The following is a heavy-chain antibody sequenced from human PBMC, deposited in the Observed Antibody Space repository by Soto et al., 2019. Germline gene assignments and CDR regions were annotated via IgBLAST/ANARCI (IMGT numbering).Heavy chain of an antibody. Sequence: SETLSLTCAVYGGSFSGYYWSWIRQPPGKGLEWIGEINHSGSTNYNPSLKSRVTISVDTSKNQFSLKLSSVTAADTAVYYCARDGAVAGYKYNWFDPWGQGTLVT. V-gene: IGHV4-34*01. D-gene: IGHD6-19*01. J-gene: IGHJ5*02. CDR3: ARDGAVAGYKYNWFDP. CDR2: INHSGST. CDR1: GGSFSGYY.